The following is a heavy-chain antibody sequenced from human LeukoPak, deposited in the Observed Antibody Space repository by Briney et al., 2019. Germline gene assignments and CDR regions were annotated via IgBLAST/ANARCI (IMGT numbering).Heavy chain of an antibody. CDR2: ISSSSSTI. V-gene: IGHV3-48*04. Sequence: PGGSLRLSCAASGFTFSSYSMNWVRQAPGKGLEWVSYISSSSSTIYYADSVKGRFTISRDNAKNSLYLQMNSLRAEDTAVYYCARGGAAAGMMEDGNFDYWGQGTLVTVSS. D-gene: IGHD6-13*01. CDR1: GFTFSSYS. J-gene: IGHJ4*02. CDR3: ARGGAAAGMMEDGNFDY.